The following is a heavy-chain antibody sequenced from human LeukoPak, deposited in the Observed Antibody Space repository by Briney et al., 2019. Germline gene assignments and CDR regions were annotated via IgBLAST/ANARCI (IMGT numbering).Heavy chain of an antibody. D-gene: IGHD2-2*01. CDR2: ISSSSSYI. CDR3: ARDGGYCSSTSCYYGIDY. CDR1: GFTFSSYS. J-gene: IGHJ4*02. V-gene: IGHV3-21*01. Sequence: PGGSLRLSCAASGFTFSSYSMNWVRQAPGKGLDWVSSISSSSSYIYYADSVKGRFTISRDNAKNSLYLQMNSLRAEDTAVYYCARDGGYCSSTSCYYGIDYWGQGTLVTVSS.